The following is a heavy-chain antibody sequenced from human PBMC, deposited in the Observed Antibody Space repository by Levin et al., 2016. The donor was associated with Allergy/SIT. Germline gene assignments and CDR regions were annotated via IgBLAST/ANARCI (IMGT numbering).Heavy chain of an antibody. J-gene: IGHJ4*02. CDR3: ARVSGPSSVFYY. CDR2: IYYSGST. D-gene: IGHD3-10*01. CDR1: GDSISSYY. Sequence: GSLRLSCTVSGDSISSYYWSWIRQPPGKGLEWIGYIYYSGSTNYNPSLKSRGTISVDTSKNQFSLKLSSVTAADTAVYYCARVSGPSSVFYYWGQGTLVTVSS. V-gene: IGHV4-59*01.